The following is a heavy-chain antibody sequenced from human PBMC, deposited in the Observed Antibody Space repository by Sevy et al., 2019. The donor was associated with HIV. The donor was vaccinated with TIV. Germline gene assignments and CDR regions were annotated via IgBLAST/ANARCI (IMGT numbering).Heavy chain of an antibody. V-gene: IGHV3-53*01. J-gene: IGHJ4*02. CDR1: GFTVSSNY. D-gene: IGHD2-15*01. CDR3: ARDGPQGCSGGSCYWYYFDY. Sequence: GGSLRLSCAASGFTVSSNYMSWVRQAPGKGLEWVSVIYSGGSTYYADSVKGRFTISRDNSKNTLYLQMNSLRAEDTAVYYCARDGPQGCSGGSCYWYYFDYWGQRTLVTVSS. CDR2: IYSGGST.